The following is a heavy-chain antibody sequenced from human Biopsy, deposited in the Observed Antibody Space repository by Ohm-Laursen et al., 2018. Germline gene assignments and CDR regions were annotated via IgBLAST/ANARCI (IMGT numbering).Heavy chain of an antibody. CDR1: GHTFTGYY. J-gene: IGHJ4*02. Sequence: VASVKVSCKASGHTFTGYYLHWVRQAPGQGLEWMGWINPKSGGTHYLEKFRGRVTMTRDTSISTAYMEVSSLRSDDTAVYYCAIDGNDFLTDYLEIDQWGQGTLVTVSS. D-gene: IGHD3-9*01. V-gene: IGHV1-2*02. CDR2: INPKSGGT. CDR3: AIDGNDFLTDYLEIDQ.